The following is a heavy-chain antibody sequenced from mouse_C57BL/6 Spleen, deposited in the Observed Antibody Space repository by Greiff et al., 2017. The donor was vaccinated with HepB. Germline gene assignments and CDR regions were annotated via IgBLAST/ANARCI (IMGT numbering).Heavy chain of an antibody. V-gene: IGHV1-9*01. CDR1: GYTFTGYW. CDR2: ILPGSGST. D-gene: IGHD1-1*01. Sequence: VQRVESGAELMKPGASVKLSCKATGYTFTGYWIEWVKQRPGHGLEWIGEILPGSGSTNYNEKFKGKATFTADTSSNTAYMQLSSLTTEDSAIYYCARSGDYYGSRHWYFDVWGTGTTVTVSS. J-gene: IGHJ1*03. CDR3: ARSGDYYGSRHWYFDV.